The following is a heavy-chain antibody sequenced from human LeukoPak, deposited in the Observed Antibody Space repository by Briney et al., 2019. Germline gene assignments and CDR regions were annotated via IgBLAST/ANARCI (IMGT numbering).Heavy chain of an antibody. D-gene: IGHD3-10*01. J-gene: IGHJ4*02. V-gene: IGHV7-4-1*02. CDR3: ARDRVLLWFGESYYFDY. Sequence: EASVKVSCKASGYSITNYAILWVRQAPGQGLEWMGWINTNTEKSTYAPGFTGRYVFSLDSSVNTAYLQISSLKAEDTAVYYCARDRVLLWFGESYYFDYWGQGTLVTVSS. CDR1: GYSITNYA. CDR2: INTNTEKS.